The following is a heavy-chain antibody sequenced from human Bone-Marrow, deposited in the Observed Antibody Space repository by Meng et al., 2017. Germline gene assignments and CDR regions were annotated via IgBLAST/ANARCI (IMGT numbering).Heavy chain of an antibody. Sequence: SETLSLTCTVSGGSITSSSYYRGWIRQPPRKGLEWIGSIYYSGRTYYNPSLKSRVTISVDTSKNQFSLKLSSVTAADTAVYYCARAYDSSGYYPLPRDAFDIWGQGTMVTVSS. D-gene: IGHD3-22*01. V-gene: IGHV4-39*07. CDR1: GGSITSSSYY. J-gene: IGHJ3*02. CDR2: IYYSGRT. CDR3: ARAYDSSGYYPLPRDAFDI.